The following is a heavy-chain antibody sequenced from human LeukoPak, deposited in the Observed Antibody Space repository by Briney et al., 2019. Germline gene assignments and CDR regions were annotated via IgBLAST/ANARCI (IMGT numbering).Heavy chain of an antibody. CDR3: ARVVVEVIWYYFDY. CDR1: GYTFTSNY. Sequence: GASVKVSCKAFGYTFTSNYMHWVRQAPGQGPEWMGVISPSGGSTTYAQKFQGRVTLTRDMSTSTDYLELSSLRSEDTAVYYCARVVVEVIWYYFDYWGQGTLVTVSS. CDR2: ISPSGGST. J-gene: IGHJ4*02. V-gene: IGHV1-46*01. D-gene: IGHD3-22*01.